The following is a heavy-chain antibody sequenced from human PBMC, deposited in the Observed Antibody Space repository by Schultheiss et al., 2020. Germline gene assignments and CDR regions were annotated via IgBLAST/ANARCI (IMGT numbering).Heavy chain of an antibody. Sequence: SQTLSLTCAVYGGSFSGYYWSWIRQPPGKGLEWIGYIYYSGSTYYNPSFKSRVTISVDTSKNQFSLKLSSVTAADTAVYYCARHSSSWPFDYWGQGTLVTVSS. J-gene: IGHJ4*02. D-gene: IGHD6-13*01. CDR2: IYYSGST. CDR1: GGSFSGYY. CDR3: ARHSSSWPFDY. V-gene: IGHV4-59*01.